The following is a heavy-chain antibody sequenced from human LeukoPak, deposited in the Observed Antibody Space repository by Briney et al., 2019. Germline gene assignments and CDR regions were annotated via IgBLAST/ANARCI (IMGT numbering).Heavy chain of an antibody. CDR1: GGSFSGYY. D-gene: IGHD1-1*01. J-gene: IGHJ5*02. CDR3: ARAAIGYPFDP. V-gene: IGHV3-21*01. CDR2: ISSSSSYI. Sequence: ETLSLTCAVYGGSFSGYYWSWVRQAPGKGLEWVSSISSSSSYIYYADSVKGRFTISRDNAKNSLYLQMNSLRAEDTAVYYCARAAIGYPFDPWGQGTLVTVSS.